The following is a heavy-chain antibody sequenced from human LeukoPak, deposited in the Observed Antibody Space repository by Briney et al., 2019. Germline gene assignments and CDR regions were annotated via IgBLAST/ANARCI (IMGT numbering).Heavy chain of an antibody. V-gene: IGHV1-69*13. CDR1: GGTFSSYA. CDR3: AREPRSVTMVRGVFDY. J-gene: IGHJ4*02. CDR2: IIPIFGTA. D-gene: IGHD3-10*01. Sequence: SVKVSCKASGGTFSSYAISWVRQAPGQGLEWMGGIIPIFGTANYAQKFQGRVTITADESTSTAYMELSSLRSEDTAVYYCAREPRSVTMVRGVFDYWGQGTLVTVSS.